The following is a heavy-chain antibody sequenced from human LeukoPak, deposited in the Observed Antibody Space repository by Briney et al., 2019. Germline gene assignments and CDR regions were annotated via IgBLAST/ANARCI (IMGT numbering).Heavy chain of an antibody. Sequence: SVKVSCKASGGTFSSYAISWVRQAPGQGVEWMGGIIPIFGTANYAQKFQGRVTITTDESTSTAYMELSSLRSEDTAVYYCARATAMVSGIFDYWGQGTLVTVSS. CDR3: ARATAMVSGIFDY. CDR2: IIPIFGTA. D-gene: IGHD5-18*01. V-gene: IGHV1-69*05. J-gene: IGHJ4*02. CDR1: GGTFSSYA.